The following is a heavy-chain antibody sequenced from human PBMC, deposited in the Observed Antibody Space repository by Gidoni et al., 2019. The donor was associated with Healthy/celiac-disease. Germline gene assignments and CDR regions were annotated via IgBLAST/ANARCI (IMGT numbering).Heavy chain of an antibody. CDR3: ARGSRVSVRGVISYYFDY. Sequence: QVQLVESGGGVVQPGRSLRLSCAASGFTFSSYARHWVRQAPGKGLEWVAVISYDGRNKYYADSVKGRFTISRDNSKNTLYLQMNSLRAEDTAVYYCARGSRVSVRGVISYYFDYWGQGTLVTVSS. CDR1: GFTFSSYA. V-gene: IGHV3-30*04. J-gene: IGHJ4*02. CDR2: ISYDGRNK. D-gene: IGHD3-10*01.